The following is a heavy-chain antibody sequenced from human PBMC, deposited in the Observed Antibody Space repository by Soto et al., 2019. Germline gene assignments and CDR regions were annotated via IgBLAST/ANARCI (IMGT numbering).Heavy chain of an antibody. D-gene: IGHD2-2*01. Sequence: PSETLSLTCAVYGGSFSGYYWSWIRQPPGKGLEWIGEINHSGSTNYNPSLKSRVTISVDTSKNQFSLKLSSVTAADTAVYYCARGRRYCSSTSCYSVDPWGQGTLVTVSS. CDR1: GGSFSGYY. J-gene: IGHJ5*02. V-gene: IGHV4-34*01. CDR3: ARGRRYCSSTSCYSVDP. CDR2: INHSGST.